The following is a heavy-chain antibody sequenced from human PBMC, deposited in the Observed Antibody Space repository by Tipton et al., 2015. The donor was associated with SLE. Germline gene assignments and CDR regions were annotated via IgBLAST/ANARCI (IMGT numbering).Heavy chain of an antibody. Sequence: TLSLTCTVSGGSISSGSYYWSWIRQPAGKGLEWIGRIYTSGGTSYNPSLESRVTMSVDTSKNQFSLKLSSVTAADTAIYYCARHYDFRGYNFFDPWGRGTLVTVSS. D-gene: IGHD3-3*01. J-gene: IGHJ5*02. CDR3: ARHYDFRGYNFFDP. V-gene: IGHV4-61*02. CDR1: GGSISSGSYY. CDR2: IYTSGGT.